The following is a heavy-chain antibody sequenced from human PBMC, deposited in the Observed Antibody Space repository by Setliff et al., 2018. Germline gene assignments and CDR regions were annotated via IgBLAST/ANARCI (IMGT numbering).Heavy chain of an antibody. CDR3: ATAHTWSLPNDNSGYPGWFDP. Sequence: SETLSLTCTVSGDSINSRTNYWSWIRQPAGMGPSWIGHIYASWSTNYNPSLKSRVTISMDTSKNQFSLKLSSVTAADPAVYYCATAHTWSLPNDNSGYPGWFDPWGQGTLVTVS. CDR1: GDSINSRTNY. CDR2: IYASWST. J-gene: IGHJ5*02. V-gene: IGHV4-61*09. D-gene: IGHD3-22*01.